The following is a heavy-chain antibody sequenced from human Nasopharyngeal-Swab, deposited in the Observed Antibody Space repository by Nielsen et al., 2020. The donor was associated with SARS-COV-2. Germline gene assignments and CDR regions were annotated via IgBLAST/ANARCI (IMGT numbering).Heavy chain of an antibody. CDR3: ARDAFPGIAAAGPDY. D-gene: IGHD6-13*01. CDR2: IKQDGSEK. V-gene: IGHV3-7*01. J-gene: IGHJ4*02. Sequence: WIRQRPGKGLEWVANIKQDGSEKYYVDSVKGRFTISRDNAKNSLYLQMNSLRAEDTAVYYCARDAFPGIAAAGPDYWGQGTLVTVSS.